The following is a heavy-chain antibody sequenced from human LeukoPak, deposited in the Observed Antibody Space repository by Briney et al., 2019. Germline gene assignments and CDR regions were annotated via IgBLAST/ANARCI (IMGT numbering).Heavy chain of an antibody. CDR3: ARGVFSSGWYPDNFDC. CDR2: IKHDGGDT. CDR1: GFSFSSYW. D-gene: IGHD6-19*01. J-gene: IGHJ4*02. V-gene: IGHV3-7*01. Sequence: GGSLRLSCAASGFSFSSYWMSWVRQAPGKGLGWVANIKHDGGDTFYVDSLKGRFTISRDNAKNSLYLQMNGLRAEDTALYYCARGVFSSGWYPDNFDCWGQGTLVTVSS.